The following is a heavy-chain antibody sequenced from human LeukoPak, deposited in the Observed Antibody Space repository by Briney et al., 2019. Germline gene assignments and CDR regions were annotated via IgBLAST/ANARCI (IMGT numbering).Heavy chain of an antibody. CDR1: GFTFSSYW. Sequence: PGGSLRLSCAASGFTFSSYWMSWVRQAPGKGLEWVSSISSSSSYIYYADSVKGRFTISRDNAKNSLYLQMNSLRAEDTAVYYCARAGIGLYGGTYMDVWGKGTTVTVSS. J-gene: IGHJ6*03. V-gene: IGHV3-21*01. CDR3: ARAGIGLYGGTYMDV. D-gene: IGHD3/OR15-3a*01. CDR2: ISSSSSYI.